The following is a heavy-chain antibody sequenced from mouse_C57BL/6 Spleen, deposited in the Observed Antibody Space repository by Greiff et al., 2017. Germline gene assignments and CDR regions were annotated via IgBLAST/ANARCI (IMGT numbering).Heavy chain of an antibody. V-gene: IGHV1-81*01. CDR3: ARRDGNYVYFED. D-gene: IGHD2-1*01. J-gene: IGHJ1*03. CDR2: IYPRSGNT. Sequence: QVQLQQSGAELVRPGASVKLSCKASGYTFTSYGISWVKQRTGQGLEWIGEIYPRSGNTNYNEKFKGKATLTADKSSSTAYMELSSLTSEDAAVYYCARRDGNYVYFEDWGKGTTVTVSS. CDR1: GYTFTSYG.